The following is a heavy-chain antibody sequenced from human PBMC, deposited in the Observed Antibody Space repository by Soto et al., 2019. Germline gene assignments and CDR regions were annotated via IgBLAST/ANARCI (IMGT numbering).Heavy chain of an antibody. CDR1: GFTFSSYG. Sequence: GESLKISCAASGFTFSSYGMHWVRQAPGKGLEWVAVIWYDGSNKYYADSVKGRFTISRDNSKNTLYLQMNSLRAEDTAVYYCARDLFGELYYFDYWGQGTLVTVSS. J-gene: IGHJ4*02. CDR3: ARDLFGELYYFDY. D-gene: IGHD3-10*01. V-gene: IGHV3-33*01. CDR2: IWYDGSNK.